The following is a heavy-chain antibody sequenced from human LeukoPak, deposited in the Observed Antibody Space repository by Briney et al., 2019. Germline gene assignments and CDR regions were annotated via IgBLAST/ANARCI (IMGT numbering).Heavy chain of an antibody. Sequence: SETLSLTCNVSGDSISSYYWSWIRQPPGKGLEWIGYIHYSGTTNSNPSLKSRVTISMDTSKNQFSLKLSSVSAADTAVYYCARDNAPPYSYGYGRDYYYMDVWGKGTTVTVSS. CDR3: ARDNAPPYSYGYGRDYYYMDV. V-gene: IGHV4-59*01. J-gene: IGHJ6*03. CDR2: IHYSGTT. CDR1: GDSISSYY. D-gene: IGHD5-18*01.